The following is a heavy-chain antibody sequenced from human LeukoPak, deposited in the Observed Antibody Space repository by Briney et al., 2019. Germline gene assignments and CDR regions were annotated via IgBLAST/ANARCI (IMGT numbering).Heavy chain of an antibody. CDR3: AKGGYYYDSSGYYGQTFDY. D-gene: IGHD3-22*01. CDR1: GFTFSSYA. CDR2: ISGSGGNT. Sequence: GGSLRLSCAASGFTFSSYAMSWVRQAPGKGLECVSGISGSGGNTYYADSVKGRVTISRDNSKNTLYLQMNSLRAEDTAVYYCAKGGYYYDSSGYYGQTFDYWGQGTLVTVSS. J-gene: IGHJ4*02. V-gene: IGHV3-23*01.